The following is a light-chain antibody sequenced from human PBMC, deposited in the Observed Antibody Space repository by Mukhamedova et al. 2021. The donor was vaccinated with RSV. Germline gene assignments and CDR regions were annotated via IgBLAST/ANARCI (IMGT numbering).Light chain of an antibody. CDR3: QQYHNWPRT. CDR1: QSVSSN. V-gene: IGKV3-15*01. CDR2: GAS. J-gene: IGKJ1*01. Sequence: RATLSCRASQSVSSNLAWYQQKPGQAPRLLIYGASTRATGIPARFSGSGSGTEFTLTISSLQSEDFAVYYCQQYHNWPRTFGQGT.